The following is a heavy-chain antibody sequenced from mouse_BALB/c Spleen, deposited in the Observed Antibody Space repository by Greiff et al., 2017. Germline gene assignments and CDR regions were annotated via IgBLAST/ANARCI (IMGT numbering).Heavy chain of an antibody. Sequence: EVQRVESGPSLVKPSQTLSLTCSVTGDSITSGYWNWIRKFPGNKLEYMGYISYSGSTYYNPSLKSRISITRDTSKNQYYLQLNSVTTEDTATYYCARYGGSFYAMDYWGQGTSVTVSS. CDR3: ARYGGSFYAMDY. V-gene: IGHV3-8*02. CDR2: ISYSGST. J-gene: IGHJ4*01. CDR1: GDSITSGY.